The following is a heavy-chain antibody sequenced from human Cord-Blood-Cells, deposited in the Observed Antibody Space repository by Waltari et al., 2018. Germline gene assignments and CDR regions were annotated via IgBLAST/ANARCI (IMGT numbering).Heavy chain of an antibody. CDR2: INHSGST. V-gene: IGHV4-34*01. Sequence: QVQLQQWGAGLLKPSETLSLTCAVYGGSFGGSYWSWIRQPPAKGLEWIGEINHSGSTNYNPSLKSRVTISVDTSKNQFSLKLSSVTAADTAVYYCARGPPKGSLIFGVAWTWFDPWGQGTLVTVSS. J-gene: IGHJ5*02. CDR3: ARGPPKGSLIFGVAWTWFDP. D-gene: IGHD3-3*01. CDR1: GGSFGGSY.